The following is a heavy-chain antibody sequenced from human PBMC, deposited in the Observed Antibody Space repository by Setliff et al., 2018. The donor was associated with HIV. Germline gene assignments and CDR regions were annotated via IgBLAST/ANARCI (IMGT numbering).Heavy chain of an antibody. D-gene: IGHD6-25*01. Sequence: ASVKVSCKASGYTFTDNYIHWVRQAPGQGLEWMAWINSATGGTNYAQNFQGWVTVTRDTSINTVYMELSSLNSDDTATYFCVTSPGSFTSVDETEAGDYWGQGTLVTVSS. CDR2: INSATGGT. CDR3: VTSPGSFTSVDETEAGDY. CDR1: GYTFTDNY. J-gene: IGHJ4*02. V-gene: IGHV1-2*04.